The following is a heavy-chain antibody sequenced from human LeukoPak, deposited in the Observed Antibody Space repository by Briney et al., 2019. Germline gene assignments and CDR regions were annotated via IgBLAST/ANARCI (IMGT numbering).Heavy chain of an antibody. CDR2: IHSSGTT. Sequence: PSETLSLTCTVSSGSINNYYWSWIRQTPGKRLEWIGYIHSSGTTNYNPSLKSRVTISLDTSKNQFSLKVYSATVADTAVYYCARQDPWRFFDNWGQGTLVTVSS. J-gene: IGHJ4*02. CDR1: SGSINNYY. V-gene: IGHV4-59*08. CDR3: ARQDPWRFFDN. D-gene: IGHD3-3*01.